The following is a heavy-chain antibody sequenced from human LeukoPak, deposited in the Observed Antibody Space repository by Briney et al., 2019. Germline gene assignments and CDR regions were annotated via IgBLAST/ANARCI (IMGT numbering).Heavy chain of an antibody. CDR1: GGSISSGDYY. V-gene: IGHV4-30-4*01. D-gene: IGHD3-10*01. Sequence: SETLSLTCTVSGGSISSGDYYWSWIRQPPGKGLEWIGYIYYSGSTYYNPSLKSRVTISVDTSKNQFSLKLSSVTAADTAVYYCSSGSYYEGTDYWGQGTLVTVSS. J-gene: IGHJ4*02. CDR2: IYYSGST. CDR3: SSGSYYEGTDY.